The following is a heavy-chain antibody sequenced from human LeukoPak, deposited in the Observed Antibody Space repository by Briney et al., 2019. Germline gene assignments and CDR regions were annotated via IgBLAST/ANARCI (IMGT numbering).Heavy chain of an antibody. D-gene: IGHD2-2*01. V-gene: IGHV3-30*02. CDR3: AKGGYQLPYYFDY. CDR1: GFTFSSYG. CDR2: IRYDGSNK. J-gene: IGHJ4*02. Sequence: GGPLRLSCAASGFTFSSYGMHWVRQAPGKGLEWGAFIRYDGSNKYYADSVKGRFTISRDNSKNTLYLQMNSLRAEDTAVYYCAKGGYQLPYYFDYWGQGTLVTASS.